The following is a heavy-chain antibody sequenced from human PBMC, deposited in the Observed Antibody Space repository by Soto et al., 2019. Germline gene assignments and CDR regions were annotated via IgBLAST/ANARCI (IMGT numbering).Heavy chain of an antibody. D-gene: IGHD6-19*01. Sequence: ASVQVSCKASVYTPTELSMHGARQAPGKGHEWMGGFDSEDGETIYAQKFQGRVTMTQDTSTDTAYMELSSLRSEDTAVYYCATDHLIGYTSGLFWGQGSLVTVSS. J-gene: IGHJ4*02. CDR2: FDSEDGET. CDR1: VYTPTELS. CDR3: ATDHLIGYTSGLF. V-gene: IGHV1-24*01.